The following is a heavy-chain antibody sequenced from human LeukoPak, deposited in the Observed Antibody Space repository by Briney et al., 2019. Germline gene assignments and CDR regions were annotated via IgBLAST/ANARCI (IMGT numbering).Heavy chain of an antibody. Sequence: PSETLSLTCTASGGSISSDDHYWSWIRQPPGKGLEGIGYIYYSGFSHYNPSLKSRVTISVDTSKNQFSLKLTSVTAADTAVYYCARAEGSSWYLDYWGQGALVTVSS. D-gene: IGHD6-13*01. V-gene: IGHV4-30-4*01. CDR2: IYYSGFS. J-gene: IGHJ4*02. CDR1: GGSISSDDHY. CDR3: ARAEGSSWYLDY.